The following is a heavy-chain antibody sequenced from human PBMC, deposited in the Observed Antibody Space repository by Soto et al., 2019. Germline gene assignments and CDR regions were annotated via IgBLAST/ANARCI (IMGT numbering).Heavy chain of an antibody. CDR2: INSDGSST. D-gene: IGHD7-27*01. V-gene: IGHV3-74*01. J-gene: IGHJ4*02. Sequence: GGSLRLSCAASGFTFNNYWMHWVRQAPGKGLVWVSRINSDGSSTSYADSVKGRFTISRDNAKNTLYLQMNRLRAEDTAVYYCASSLLTPFDYWGQGTLVTVSS. CDR1: GFTFNNYW. CDR3: ASSLLTPFDY.